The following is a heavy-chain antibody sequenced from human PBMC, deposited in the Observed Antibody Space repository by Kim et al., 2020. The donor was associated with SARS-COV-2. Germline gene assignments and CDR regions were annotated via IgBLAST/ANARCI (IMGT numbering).Heavy chain of an antibody. D-gene: IGHD3-16*01. V-gene: IGHV3-23*01. J-gene: IGHJ4*02. CDR2: ISGSGGGT. CDR1: GFTFMNYA. CDR3: ALGAAVPDVFDY. Sequence: GGSLRLSCAGSGFTFMNYAINWVRQAPGKGLEWVSAISGSGGGTYYADSVKGRFTISRDNSKNTLYLQMNSLRAEDTAVYYCALGAAVPDVFDYWGQGTLVTVSS.